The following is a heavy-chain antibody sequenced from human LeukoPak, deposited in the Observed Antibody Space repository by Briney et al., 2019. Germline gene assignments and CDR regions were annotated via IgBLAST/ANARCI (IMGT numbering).Heavy chain of an antibody. CDR3: ARLGCSSASCYPGN. V-gene: IGHV4-39*01. J-gene: IGHJ4*02. D-gene: IGHD2-2*01. Sequence: SETLSPTCTVSGGSISSSYYYWGWVRQPPGKGLEWIGSLYYSGWSTYYNPSLKSRVTISVDTSKNQFSLKLNSVTAADTAVYYCARLGCSSASCYPGNWGQGTLVTVSS. CDR1: GGSISSSYYY. CDR2: LYYSGWST.